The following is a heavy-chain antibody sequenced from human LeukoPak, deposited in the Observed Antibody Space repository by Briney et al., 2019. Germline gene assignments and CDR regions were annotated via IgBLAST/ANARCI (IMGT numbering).Heavy chain of an antibody. CDR3: ARGTPKRSETYYYYYYMDV. J-gene: IGHJ6*03. D-gene: IGHD5-24*01. Sequence: SESLSLTCAVYGGSFSGYYWSWIRQPPGKGLEWIGEINHSRSTNYNPCLKSRITILVDTTKNHYTLKLSSMTAANTAVYYCARGTPKRSETYYYYYYMDVWGKGTTVTVSS. V-gene: IGHV4-34*01. CDR2: INHSRST. CDR1: GGSFSGYY.